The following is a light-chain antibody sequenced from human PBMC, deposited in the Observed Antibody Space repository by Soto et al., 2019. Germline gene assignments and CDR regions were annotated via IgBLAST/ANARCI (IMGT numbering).Light chain of an antibody. CDR1: QNIHNH. J-gene: IGKJ4*01. V-gene: IGKV3-15*01. CDR2: DAI. Sequence: MSQSPGPLSLSPGERVTPSCRASQNIHNHMSWFLQKPGQTPRILIYDAIIRAPDVPARFSGSLSGTELTLTINSLQSEDFAVYYCQQYDAWPLTFGGGTKVYIK. CDR3: QQYDAWPLT.